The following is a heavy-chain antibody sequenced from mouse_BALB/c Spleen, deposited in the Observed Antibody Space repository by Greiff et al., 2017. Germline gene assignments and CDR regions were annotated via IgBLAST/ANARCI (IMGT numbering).Heavy chain of an antibody. Sequence: VQLKQSGAELVRSGASVKLSCTASGFNIKDYYMHWVKQRPEQGLEWIGWIDPENGDTEYAPKFQGKATMTADTSSNTAYLQLSSLTSEDTAVYYCNAKRATVVAEGFAYWGQGTLVTVSA. J-gene: IGHJ3*01. CDR1: GFNIKDYY. D-gene: IGHD1-1*01. CDR2: IDPENGDT. V-gene: IGHV14-4*02. CDR3: NAKRATVVAEGFAY.